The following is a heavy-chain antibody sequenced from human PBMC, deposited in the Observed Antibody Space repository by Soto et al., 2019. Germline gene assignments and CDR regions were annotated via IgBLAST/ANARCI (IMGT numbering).Heavy chain of an antibody. Sequence: PSETLSLTCAVYGGSFSGYYWSWIRQPPGKGLEWIGEINHSGSTNYNPSLKSRVTISVDTSKNQFSLKLSSVTAADTAVYYCARGLAYSSSSSFGDYWGQGTLVTVSS. V-gene: IGHV4-34*01. CDR3: ARGLAYSSSSSFGDY. CDR2: INHSGST. D-gene: IGHD6-6*01. CDR1: GGSFSGYY. J-gene: IGHJ4*02.